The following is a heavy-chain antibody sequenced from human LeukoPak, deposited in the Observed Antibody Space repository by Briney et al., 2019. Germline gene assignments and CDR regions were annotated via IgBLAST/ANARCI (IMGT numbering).Heavy chain of an antibody. CDR2: IYSGGST. J-gene: IGHJ4*02. CDR1: GFTFSSYA. D-gene: IGHD5-12*01. CDR3: ARDTSGYGGFDY. V-gene: IGHV3-66*01. Sequence: GGSLRLSCAASGFTFSSYAMSWVRQAPGKGLEWVSVIYSGGSTYYADSVKGRFTISRDNSKNTLYLQMNSLRAEDTAVYYCARDTSGYGGFDYWGQGTLVTVSS.